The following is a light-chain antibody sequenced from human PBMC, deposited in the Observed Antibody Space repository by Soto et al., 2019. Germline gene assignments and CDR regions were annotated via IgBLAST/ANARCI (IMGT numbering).Light chain of an antibody. J-gene: IGLJ2*01. CDR2: SNN. Sequence: QSVLTQPPSASGTPGQRVTISCSGSSSNTGSNTVNWYHHLPGTAPKLLIYSNNQRPSGVPDRFSGSKSGTSASLAISGLQSEDEADYYCAAWDASLNGVVFGGGTKLTVL. CDR3: AAWDASLNGVV. V-gene: IGLV1-44*01. CDR1: SSNTGSNT.